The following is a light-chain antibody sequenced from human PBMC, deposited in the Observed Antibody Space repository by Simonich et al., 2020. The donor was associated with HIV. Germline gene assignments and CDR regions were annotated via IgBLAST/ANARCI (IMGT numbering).Light chain of an antibody. CDR1: QSVLYSPNNKNY. J-gene: IGKJ1*01. CDR2: WAS. V-gene: IGKV4-1*01. CDR3: QQYYSSPRT. Sequence: DIVMTQSPDSLAVSLGERATINCKSSQSVLYSPNNKNYLVWYQQKPGQPPKLLLYWASTRESGVPDRFSGSGSGTDFTLTISSLQAEDVAVYYCQQYYSSPRTFGQGTKVEIK.